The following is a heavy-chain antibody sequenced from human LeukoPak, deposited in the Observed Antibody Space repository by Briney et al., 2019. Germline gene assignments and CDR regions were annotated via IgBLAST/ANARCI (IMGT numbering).Heavy chain of an antibody. V-gene: IGHV1-46*01. CDR3: ARDTDGYNYALGY. CDR1: GYTFTNYY. D-gene: IGHD5-24*01. Sequence: ASVKVPCKASGYTFTNYYMHWVRQAPGQGLEWMGIINPSGGSTSYALKFQGRVTMTKDTSTSTLYMELSSLRSEDTAVYYCARDTDGYNYALGYWGQGTLVTVSS. J-gene: IGHJ4*02. CDR2: INPSGGST.